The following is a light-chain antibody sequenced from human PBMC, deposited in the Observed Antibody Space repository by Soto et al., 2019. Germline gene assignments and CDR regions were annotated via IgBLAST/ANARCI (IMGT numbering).Light chain of an antibody. J-gene: IGLJ1*01. Sequence: QSVLTQPASVSGSPGQSITISCTGTSNDVGGYNYVSWYQQYPDKAPTLIIYDVSNRPSGVSTRFSGSKSGNRASLTISGLQAEDEADYYCGSYTSTTTPSVFGTGTKHTVL. CDR1: SNDVGGYNY. CDR2: DVS. V-gene: IGLV2-14*01. CDR3: GSYTSTTTPSV.